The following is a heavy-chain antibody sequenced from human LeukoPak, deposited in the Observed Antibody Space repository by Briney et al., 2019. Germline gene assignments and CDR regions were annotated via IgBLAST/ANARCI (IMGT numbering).Heavy chain of an antibody. V-gene: IGHV1-69*13. CDR1: GGTFSSYA. CDR2: IIPIFGTA. CDR3: ARDTLPVTYDFWSGYDY. J-gene: IGHJ4*02. D-gene: IGHD3-3*01. Sequence: GASVKVSCKASGGTFSSYAISWVRQAPGQGLEWMGGIIPIFGTANYAQKFQGRVTITADESTSKAYMELSSLRSEDTAVYYCARDTLPVTYDFWSGYDYWGQGTLVTVSS.